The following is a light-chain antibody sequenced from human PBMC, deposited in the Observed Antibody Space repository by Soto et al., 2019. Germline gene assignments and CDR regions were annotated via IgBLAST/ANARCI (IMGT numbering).Light chain of an antibody. J-gene: IGLJ3*02. V-gene: IGLV1-47*02. Sequence: QSVLTQPPSASGTPGQRVTISCSGSSSNIGSNYVYWYQQLPGTAPKLLIYSNNQRPSGVPDRFSGSKSGTSASLAISGLRSEDEADYYCAAWYDSLSGWVFGGETKLTVL. CDR2: SNN. CDR3: AAWYDSLSGWV. CDR1: SSNIGSNY.